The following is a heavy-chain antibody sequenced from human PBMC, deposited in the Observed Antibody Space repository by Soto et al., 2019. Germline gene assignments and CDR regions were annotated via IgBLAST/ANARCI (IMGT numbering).Heavy chain of an antibody. CDR1: GFTFSNAW. V-gene: IGHV3-15*01. CDR3: TTGVSLGGPYYYYYYMDV. D-gene: IGHD2-15*01. Sequence: GGSLRLSCAASGFTFSNAWMSWVRQAPGKGLEWVGRIKSKTDGGTTDYAAPVKGRFTISRDDSKNTLYLQMNSLKTEDTAVYYCTTGVSLGGPYYYYYYMDVWGKGTTVTVSS. CDR2: IKSKTDGGTT. J-gene: IGHJ6*03.